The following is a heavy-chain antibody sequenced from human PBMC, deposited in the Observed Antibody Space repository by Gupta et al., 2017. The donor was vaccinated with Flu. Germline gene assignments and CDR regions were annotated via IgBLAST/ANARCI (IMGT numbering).Heavy chain of an antibody. CDR2: ISGSGGST. J-gene: IGHJ3*02. D-gene: IGHD3-22*01. CDR3: AKDSDSSGYYVDLVSCAFDI. Sequence: LEWVSDISGSGGSTYYADSVKGRFTISRDNSKNTLYLQMNSLRAEDTAVYYCAKDSDSSGYYVDLVSCAFDIWGQGTMVTVSS. V-gene: IGHV3-23*01.